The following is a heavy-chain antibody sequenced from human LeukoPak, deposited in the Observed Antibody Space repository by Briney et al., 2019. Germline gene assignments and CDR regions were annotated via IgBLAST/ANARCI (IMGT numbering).Heavy chain of an antibody. V-gene: IGHV1-2*02. J-gene: IGHJ6*03. CDR2: INPNSGGT. CDR1: GYTFTSYY. Sequence: GASVKVSCKASGYTFTSYYMHWVRQAPGQGLEWMGWINPNSGGTNYAQKFQGRVTMTRDTSISTAYMELSRLRSGDTAVYYCARDGDGYGSGSANYYYYYMDVWGKGTTVTVSS. D-gene: IGHD3-10*01. CDR3: ARDGDGYGSGSANYYYYYMDV.